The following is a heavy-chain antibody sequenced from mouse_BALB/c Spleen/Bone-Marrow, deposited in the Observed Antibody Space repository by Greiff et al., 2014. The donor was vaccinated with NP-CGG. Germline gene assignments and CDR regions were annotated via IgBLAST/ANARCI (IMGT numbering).Heavy chain of an antibody. CDR3: AKNYYYGYVAY. J-gene: IGHJ3*01. D-gene: IGHD1-2*01. CDR2: INPASSTI. CDR1: GFDFSRYW. Sequence: DVMLVEYGGGLVQPGGSLKLSCAASGFDFSRYWMTWVRQAPGKGLEWIGEINPASSTINYTPSLKDKFIISRDNAKNTLYLQMSKVRSEDTALYYCAKNYYYGYVAYWGQGTLVTVSA. V-gene: IGHV4-1*02.